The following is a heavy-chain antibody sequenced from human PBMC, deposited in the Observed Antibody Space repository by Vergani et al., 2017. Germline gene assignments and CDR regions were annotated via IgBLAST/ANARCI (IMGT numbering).Heavy chain of an antibody. D-gene: IGHD3-22*01. CDR3: ARPSTMIDSFPGY. Sequence: EVQLVQSGAEVTKPGESLKISCKGSGYYFTNYWIAWVRQMPGKGLEWMGIIYPGDSDTSYSPSFQGQVTISADKSLTTAYLHWSSLKASDTAIYYCARPSTMIDSFPGYGGQGTLVTVSS. CDR2: IYPGDSDT. CDR1: GYYFTNYW. J-gene: IGHJ4*02. V-gene: IGHV5-51*03.